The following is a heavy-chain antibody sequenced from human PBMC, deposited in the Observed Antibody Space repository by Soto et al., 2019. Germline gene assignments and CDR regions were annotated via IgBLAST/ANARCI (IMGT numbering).Heavy chain of an antibody. V-gene: IGHV2-5*02. CDR3: AHCGPEGSFDS. CDR2: IYWDDDT. CDR1: GFSLSATGAG. J-gene: IGHJ4*02. Sequence: QITLKESGPTLVRPTQTLTLTCTFSGFSLSATGAGVAWIRQPPGKALAWLALIYWDDDTFYSQSLKTRLTTTKDTSKHQVVLTMTTLDPADTATYYCAHCGPEGSFDSWGQGTLVTVSS.